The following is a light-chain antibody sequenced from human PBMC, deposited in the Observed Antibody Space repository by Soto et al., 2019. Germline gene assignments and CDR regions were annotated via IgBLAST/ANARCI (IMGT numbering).Light chain of an antibody. Sequence: QSALTQPASVSGSPGQSITISCTGTSSDVGGYNYVSWYQQHPGKAPKLMIYEVSNRPSGVSNRFSGSKSGNPASLTISGLLAEDEADYYCSSYTSSSTWVFGGGTKLTVL. J-gene: IGLJ3*02. CDR2: EVS. V-gene: IGLV2-14*01. CDR3: SSYTSSSTWV. CDR1: SSDVGGYNY.